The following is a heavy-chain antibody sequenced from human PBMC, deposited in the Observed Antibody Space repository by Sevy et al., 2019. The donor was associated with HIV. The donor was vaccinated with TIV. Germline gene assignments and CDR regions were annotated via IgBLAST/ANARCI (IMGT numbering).Heavy chain of an antibody. D-gene: IGHD1-26*01. CDR2: INPNSGGT. V-gene: IGHV1-2*04. Sequence: ASVKVSCKASGYTFTGYYMHWVRQAPGQGLEWMGWINPNSGGTNYAQKFQGWVTMTRDTSISTAYMGLSRLRSDDTAVYYCARLSHSGSYPDAFDIWGQGTMVTVSS. CDR3: ARLSHSGSYPDAFDI. J-gene: IGHJ3*02. CDR1: GYTFTGYY.